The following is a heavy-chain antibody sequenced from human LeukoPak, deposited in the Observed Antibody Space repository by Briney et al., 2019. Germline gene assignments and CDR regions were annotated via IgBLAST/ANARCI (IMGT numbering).Heavy chain of an antibody. D-gene: IGHD3-22*01. CDR1: GGSISSYY. J-gene: IGHJ4*02. CDR2: IYYSGST. CDR3: AREVYDGSAYYYAVLDY. Sequence: SETLSLTCTVSGGSISSYYWGWIRQPPGKGLEWIGYIYYSGSTNYNPSLKSRVTISVDTSKNQFSLKLSSVTAADTAVYYCAREVYDGSAYYYAVLDYWGQGTLVTVSS. V-gene: IGHV4-59*01.